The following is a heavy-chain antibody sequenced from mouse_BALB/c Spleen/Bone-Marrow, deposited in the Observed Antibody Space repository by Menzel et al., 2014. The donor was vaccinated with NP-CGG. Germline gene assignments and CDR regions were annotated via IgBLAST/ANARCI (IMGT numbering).Heavy chain of an antibody. V-gene: IGHV1-76*01. CDR2: VYPGSGST. D-gene: IGHD2-2*01. CDR1: GYIFTSYW. Sequence: QVHVKQSGAELVRPGASVKLSCKTSGYIFTSYWIHWVKQRSGQGLEWIARVYPGSGSTYYSEKFEGKATLTADKSSSTAYMQLSSLKSEDSAVYFCASGVTTCWFVYWGQGTLVTVSA. CDR3: ASGVTTCWFVY. J-gene: IGHJ3*01.